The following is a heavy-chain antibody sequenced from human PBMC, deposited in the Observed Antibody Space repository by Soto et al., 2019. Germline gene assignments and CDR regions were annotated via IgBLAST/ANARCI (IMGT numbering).Heavy chain of an antibody. D-gene: IGHD3-22*01. CDR3: ARDRAYDSSGYRLDY. J-gene: IGHJ4*02. CDR1: GFTFSSYA. Sequence: GGSLRLSCAASGFTFSSYAMHWVRQAPGKGLEWVAVISYDGSNKYYADSVMGRFTISRDNSKNTRYLQMNSLRAEDTAVYYCARDRAYDSSGYRLDYWGQGTLVIVSS. V-gene: IGHV3-30-3*01. CDR2: ISYDGSNK.